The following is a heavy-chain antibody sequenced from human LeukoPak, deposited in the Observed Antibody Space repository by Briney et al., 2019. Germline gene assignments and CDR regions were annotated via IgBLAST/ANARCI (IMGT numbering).Heavy chain of an antibody. D-gene: IGHD2-2*01. CDR1: GYTFTSYG. CDR2: ISAYNGNT. V-gene: IGHV1-18*01. J-gene: IGHJ1*01. Sequence: ASVKVSCKASGYTFTSYGISWVRQAPGQGLEWMGWISAYNGNTKNAQKLQGRVTMTTDTSTSTAYMELRSLRSDDTAMYYCARDGYQPLDVTYFQHWGQGTLVTVSS. CDR3: ARDGYQPLDVTYFQH.